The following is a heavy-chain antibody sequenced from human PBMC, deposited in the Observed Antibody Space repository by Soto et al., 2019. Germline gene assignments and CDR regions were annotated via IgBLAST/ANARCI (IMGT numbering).Heavy chain of an antibody. Sequence: QVQLQQWGAGLLKPSETLSLTCAVYGGSFSGYYWSWIRQPPGKGLEWIGEINHSGSTKYNPSLKSRVPIPVDTTKDQFSLKLRSVTAADLAVYYCARGLSTQLWLRVRGWGPGPLVNVSS. D-gene: IGHD5-18*01. CDR1: GGSFSGYY. CDR3: ARGLSTQLWLRVRG. V-gene: IGHV4-34*01. CDR2: INHSGST. J-gene: IGHJ4*01.